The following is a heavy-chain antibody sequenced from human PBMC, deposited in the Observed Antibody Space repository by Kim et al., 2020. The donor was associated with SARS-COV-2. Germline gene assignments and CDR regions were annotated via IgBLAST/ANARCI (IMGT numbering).Heavy chain of an antibody. Sequence: SETLSLTCTVSGGSISSGGYYWSWIRQHPGKGLEWIGYIYYSGSTYYNPSLKSRVTISVDTSKNQFSLKLSSVTAADTAVYYCARGPRKYGSGSYLFDYWGQGTLVTVSS. CDR1: GGSISSGGYY. CDR2: IYYSGST. J-gene: IGHJ4*02. V-gene: IGHV4-31*03. D-gene: IGHD3-10*01. CDR3: ARGPRKYGSGSYLFDY.